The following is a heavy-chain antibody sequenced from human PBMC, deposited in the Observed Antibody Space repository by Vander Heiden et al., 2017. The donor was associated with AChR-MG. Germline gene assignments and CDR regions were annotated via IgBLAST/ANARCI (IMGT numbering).Heavy chain of an antibody. J-gene: IGHJ6*03. CDR2: IKQDGSEK. V-gene: IGHV3-7*01. Sequence: EVQLVESGGGLVQPGGSLRLSCAASGFPFSSYWMSWVRQAPGKGLEWVANIKQDGSEKYYVDSVKGRFTISRDNAKNSLYLQMNSLRAEDTAVYYCAREKGYDFWPGPDYYYMDVWGKGTTVTVSS. CDR1: GFPFSSYW. D-gene: IGHD3-3*01. CDR3: AREKGYDFWPGPDYYYMDV.